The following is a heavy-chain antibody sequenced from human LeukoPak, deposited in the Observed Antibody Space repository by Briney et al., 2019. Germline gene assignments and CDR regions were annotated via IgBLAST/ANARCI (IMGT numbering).Heavy chain of an antibody. CDR1: GDSISSYY. V-gene: IGHV4-59*01. Sequence: TSETLSLTCTVSGDSISSYYWSWIRQPPGKGLEWIGCIYYSGSTNYSPSLKSRVTISVDTSKNQFSLKLSSVTAADTAVYYCARDRSNGYNHFDYWGQGTLVTVCS. CDR3: ARDRSNGYNHFDY. J-gene: IGHJ4*02. D-gene: IGHD5-24*01. CDR2: IYYSGST.